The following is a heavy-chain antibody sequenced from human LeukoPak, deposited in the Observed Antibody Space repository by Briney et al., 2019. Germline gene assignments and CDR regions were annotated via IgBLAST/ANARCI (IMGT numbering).Heavy chain of an antibody. CDR3: AKRDCSGGSCRTTTFDY. Sequence: GASLRLSCAASGFTFSSYAMSWVRQAPGKGLECVSAISSGGGSPYYADSVKGRFTISRDNSKNTLYLQMNSLRAEDTAVYYCAKRDCSGGSCRTTTFDYWGQGTLVTVSS. V-gene: IGHV3-23*01. J-gene: IGHJ4*02. CDR1: GFTFSSYA. D-gene: IGHD2-15*01. CDR2: ISSGGGSP.